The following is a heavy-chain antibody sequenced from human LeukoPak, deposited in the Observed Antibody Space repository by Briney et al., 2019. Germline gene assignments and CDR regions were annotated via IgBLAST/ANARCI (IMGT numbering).Heavy chain of an antibody. CDR3: ARVKDSGYELGDRFDY. J-gene: IGHJ4*02. CDR1: GGTFSSYA. CDR2: IIPILGIA. Sequence: SVKVSCKASGGTFSSYAISWVRQAPGQGLGWMGRIIPILGIANYAQKFQGRVTITADKSTSTAYMELSSLRSEDTAVYYCARVKDSGYELGDRFDYWGQGTLVTVSS. V-gene: IGHV1-69*04. D-gene: IGHD5-12*01.